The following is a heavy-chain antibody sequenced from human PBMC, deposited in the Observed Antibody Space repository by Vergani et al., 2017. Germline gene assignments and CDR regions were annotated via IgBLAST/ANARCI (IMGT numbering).Heavy chain of an antibody. CDR2: ISGSGGST. D-gene: IGHD3-22*01. Sequence: EVQLVESGGGLVQPGGSLRLSCAASGFTFSSYAMSWVRQAPGKGLEWVSAISGSGGSTYYADSVKGRFTISRDNSKNTLYLQMNSLRAEDTAVYYCARDRITHYYDSSGYYYHGMDVWGQGTTVTVSS. CDR1: GFTFSSYA. CDR3: ARDRITHYYDSSGYYYHGMDV. J-gene: IGHJ6*02. V-gene: IGHV3-23*04.